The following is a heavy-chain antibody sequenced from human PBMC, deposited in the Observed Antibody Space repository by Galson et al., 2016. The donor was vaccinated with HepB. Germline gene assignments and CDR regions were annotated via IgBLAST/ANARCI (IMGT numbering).Heavy chain of an antibody. J-gene: IGHJ6*02. CDR3: ARDPGYWGGDRSYIGMGV. D-gene: IGHD2-21*02. Sequence: SLRLSCAVSGFTFSSHWMHWVRQAPGKGLVWVSRINSDGSNTRYADSVKGRFTISRDNAKNTLYLQMNSLRAEDTAVYYCARDPGYWGGDRSYIGMGVWGQGPTVTVS. CDR1: GFTFSSHW. V-gene: IGHV3-74*01. CDR2: INSDGSNT.